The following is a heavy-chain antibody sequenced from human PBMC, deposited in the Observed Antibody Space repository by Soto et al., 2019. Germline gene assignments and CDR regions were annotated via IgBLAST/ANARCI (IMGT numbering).Heavy chain of an antibody. CDR3: ARDLREQWLADYYYGMDV. D-gene: IGHD6-19*01. V-gene: IGHV3-66*01. CDR2: IFSDGNT. CDR1: GFTVSTNY. J-gene: IGHJ6*02. Sequence: PGGSLRLSCAASGFTVSTNYMNWVRQAPGKGLEWVSVIFSDGNTYYADSVKGRFTISRDNSKNTVYFQMNSLRAEDTAVYYCARDLREQWLADYYYGMDVWGQGTTVNGSS.